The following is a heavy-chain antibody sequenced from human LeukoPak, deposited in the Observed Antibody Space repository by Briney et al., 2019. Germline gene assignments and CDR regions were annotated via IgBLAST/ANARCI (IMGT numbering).Heavy chain of an antibody. Sequence: SVKVSCKASGGTFSSYAISWVRQAPGQGLEWMGRIIPIFGTANYTQKFQGRVTITTDESTSTAYMELSSLRSEDTAVYYCARDRYDSSGYYPRPGDYWGQGTLVTVSS. D-gene: IGHD3-22*01. CDR2: IIPIFGTA. CDR3: ARDRYDSSGYYPRPGDY. CDR1: GGTFSSYA. J-gene: IGHJ4*02. V-gene: IGHV1-69*05.